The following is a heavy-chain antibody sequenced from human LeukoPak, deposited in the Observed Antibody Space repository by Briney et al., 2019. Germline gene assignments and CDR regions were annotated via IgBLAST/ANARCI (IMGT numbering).Heavy chain of an antibody. J-gene: IGHJ5*02. Sequence: SGGSLRLSCAASGFTFSSYSMNWVRQAPGRGLEWVSSISSSSSYIYYADSVKGRFTISRDNAKNSLYLQMNSLRAEDTAVYYCARDFSIAAAGIFWFDPWGQGTLVTVSS. CDR1: GFTFSSYS. CDR2: ISSSSSYI. CDR3: ARDFSIAAAGIFWFDP. D-gene: IGHD6-13*01. V-gene: IGHV3-21*01.